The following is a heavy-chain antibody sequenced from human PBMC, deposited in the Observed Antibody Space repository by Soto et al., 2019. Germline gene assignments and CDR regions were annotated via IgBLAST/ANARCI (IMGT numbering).Heavy chain of an antibody. CDR2: IIPILGIA. CDR3: AVASRSTANYYYYGMDV. CDR1: GGTFSSYT. V-gene: IGHV1-69*02. Sequence: QVQLVQSGAEVKKPGSSVKVSCKASGGTFSSYTISWVRQAPGQGLEWMGRIIPILGIANYAQKFQGRVTIPADKSTSTAYMELSSLRSEDTAVYYCAVASRSTANYYYYGMDVWGQGTTVTVSS. J-gene: IGHJ6*02.